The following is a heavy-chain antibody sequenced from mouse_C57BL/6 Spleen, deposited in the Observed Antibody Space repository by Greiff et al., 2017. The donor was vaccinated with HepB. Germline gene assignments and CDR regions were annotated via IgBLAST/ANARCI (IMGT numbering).Heavy chain of an antibody. CDR2: INPNNGGT. Sequence: EVQLQQSGPELVKPGASVQMSCKASGYTFTDYNMHWVKQSHGKSLEWIGYINPNNGGTSYNQKFKGKATLTVNKSSSTAYMELRSLTSEDSAVYYCARGLRSWYFDVWGTGTTVTVDS. J-gene: IGHJ1*03. CDR1: GYTFTDYN. D-gene: IGHD1-1*01. V-gene: IGHV1-22*01. CDR3: ARGLRSWYFDV.